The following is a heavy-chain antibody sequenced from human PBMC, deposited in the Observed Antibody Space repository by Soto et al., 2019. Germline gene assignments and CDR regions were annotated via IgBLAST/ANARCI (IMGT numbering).Heavy chain of an antibody. D-gene: IGHD3-10*01. V-gene: IGHV3-23*01. J-gene: IGHJ6*02. CDR2: ISGSGGST. Sequence: LRLSCAASGFTFSSYAMSWVRQAPGKGLEWVSAISGSGGSTYYADSVKGRLTISRDNSKNTLYLQMNSLRAEDTAVYYCAKDVPMVRGVYYGMDVWGQGTTVTVSS. CDR1: GFTFSSYA. CDR3: AKDVPMVRGVYYGMDV.